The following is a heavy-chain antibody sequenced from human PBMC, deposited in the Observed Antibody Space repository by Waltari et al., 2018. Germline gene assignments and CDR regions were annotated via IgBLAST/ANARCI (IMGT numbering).Heavy chain of an antibody. Sequence: QVHLVASGGGVVQPGMSLRLPCAASVFSLSHFGMQWVRQAPGKGLEWVALASFDGSTTYYADSVRGRFTISRDNSKNTLYLDINTLRVDDTAIYYCAKDAFGNTYLDHWGQGTLVTVSS. D-gene: IGHD3-10*01. CDR3: AKDAFGNTYLDH. CDR2: ASFDGSTT. V-gene: IGHV3-30*18. CDR1: VFSLSHFG. J-gene: IGHJ5*02.